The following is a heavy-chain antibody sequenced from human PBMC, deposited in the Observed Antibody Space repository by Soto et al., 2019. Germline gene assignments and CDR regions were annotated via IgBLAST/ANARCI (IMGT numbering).Heavy chain of an antibody. CDR3: ARDTNNYYDSSGYYRGYYGMDV. D-gene: IGHD3-22*01. CDR1: GFTFSSYS. J-gene: IGHJ6*02. V-gene: IGHV3-21*01. Sequence: GGSLRLSCAASGFTFSSYSMNWVRQAPGKGLEWVSSISSSSSYIYYADSVKGRFTISRDNAKNSLYLQMNSLRAEDTAVYYCARDTNNYYDSSGYYRGYYGMDVWGQGTTVTVSS. CDR2: ISSSSSYI.